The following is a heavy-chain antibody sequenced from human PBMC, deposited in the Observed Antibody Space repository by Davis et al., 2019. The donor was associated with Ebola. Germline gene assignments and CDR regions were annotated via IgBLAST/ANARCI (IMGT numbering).Heavy chain of an antibody. Sequence: GESLKISCTASGFTVSSNHMSWVRQAPGKGLEWVSVIYDQSTAYADAVRGRFIISRDKSNNTLYLQMNSLRAEDTAVYYCARGDGFNGMDVWGQGTTVTVSS. CDR3: ARGDGFNGMDV. V-gene: IGHV3-53*01. J-gene: IGHJ6*02. D-gene: IGHD3-10*01. CDR1: GFTVSSNH. CDR2: IYDQST.